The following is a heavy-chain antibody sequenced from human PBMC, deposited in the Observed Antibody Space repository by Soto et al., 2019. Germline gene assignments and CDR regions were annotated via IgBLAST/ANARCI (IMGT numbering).Heavy chain of an antibody. Sequence: QVQLQESGPGLVKPSETLSLTCTVSGGSISSYYWSWIRQPPGKGLEWIGYIYYSGSTNYNPSLTSRVTISVDTSQNQFSLKLSSVTAADTAVYYCARGGSGLLWFGESNNWFDPWGQGTLVTVSS. D-gene: IGHD3-10*01. CDR2: IYYSGST. J-gene: IGHJ5*02. CDR1: GGSISSYY. CDR3: ARGGSGLLWFGESNNWFDP. V-gene: IGHV4-59*01.